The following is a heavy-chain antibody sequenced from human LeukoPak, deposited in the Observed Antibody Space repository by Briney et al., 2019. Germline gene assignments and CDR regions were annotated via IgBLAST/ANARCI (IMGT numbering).Heavy chain of an antibody. Sequence: SVKVSCKASGGTFSTYAIIWVRQAPGQGLEYMGGIIPIFGTATYAQKFQGRVTITADKSTSTAYMELTSLTSDDTAVYYCARWGGVQFDPWGQGTLVTVSS. CDR1: GGTFSTYA. CDR3: ARWGGVQFDP. CDR2: IIPIFGTA. J-gene: IGHJ5*02. D-gene: IGHD2-8*01. V-gene: IGHV1-69*06.